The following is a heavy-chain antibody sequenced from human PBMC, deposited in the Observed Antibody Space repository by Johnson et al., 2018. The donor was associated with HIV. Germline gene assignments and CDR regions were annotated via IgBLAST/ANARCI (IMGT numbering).Heavy chain of an antibody. Sequence: VQLVESGGGVVQPGRSLRLSCAASGFTFSSYAMHWVRQAPGKGLEWVAVISYDGSNKYYADSVKGRFTISRDNSKNTLYLQMNSLRPDDTAVYFCAKEQPYYYDNRHAFDIWGQGTMVTVSS. D-gene: IGHD3-22*01. V-gene: IGHV3-30-3*01. CDR3: AKEQPYYYDNRHAFDI. CDR1: GFTFSSYA. CDR2: ISYDGSNK. J-gene: IGHJ3*02.